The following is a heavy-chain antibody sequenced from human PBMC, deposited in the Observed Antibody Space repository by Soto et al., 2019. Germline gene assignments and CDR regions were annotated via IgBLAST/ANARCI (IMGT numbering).Heavy chain of an antibody. CDR1: GGSISSISHS. V-gene: IGHV4-39*07. CDR3: ARDVRDTGYSYWFDP. D-gene: IGHD3-9*01. Sequence: PSETLSLTCTVSGGSISSISHSWGWVRQSPGKGLEWIGYIIYSGTTHYNPSLKSRVNISFDKSKNQVFLNLRFVTGADTAVYFCARDVRDTGYSYWFDPWGQGILVTVS. CDR2: IIYSGTT. J-gene: IGHJ5*02.